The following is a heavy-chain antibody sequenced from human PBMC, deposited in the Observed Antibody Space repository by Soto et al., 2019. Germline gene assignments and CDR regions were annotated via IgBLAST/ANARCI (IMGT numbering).Heavy chain of an antibody. Sequence: SLTCTVSGGSISSGGYYWSWIRQHPGKGLEWIGYIYYSGSTYYNPSLKSRVTISVDTSKNQFSPKLSSVTAADTAVYYCARSSKAVAPFDYWGQGTLVTVSS. V-gene: IGHV4-31*03. CDR2: IYYSGST. CDR3: ARSSKAVAPFDY. CDR1: GGSISSGGYY. J-gene: IGHJ4*02. D-gene: IGHD6-19*01.